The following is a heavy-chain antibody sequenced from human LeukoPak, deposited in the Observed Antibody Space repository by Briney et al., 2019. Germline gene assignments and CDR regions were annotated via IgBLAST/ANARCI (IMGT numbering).Heavy chain of an antibody. CDR3: ARPSGNSYAPLDYFDY. D-gene: IGHD5-18*01. Sequence: GESLKISCQGSGYSFSNFWIGWVRQLPGKGLEWMGIIYSGDSDTRYSPSFQGQVTISVDRSVNTVYLHWNSLKASDTAMYYCARPSGNSYAPLDYFDYWGQGTLVTVSS. CDR1: GYSFSNFW. CDR2: IYSGDSDT. J-gene: IGHJ4*02. V-gene: IGHV5-51*01.